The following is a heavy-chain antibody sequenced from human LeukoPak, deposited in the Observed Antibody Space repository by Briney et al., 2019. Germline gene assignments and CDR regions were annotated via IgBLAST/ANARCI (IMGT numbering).Heavy chain of an antibody. CDR1: GFSLSTSGVS. V-gene: IGHV2-5*02. Sequence: SGPTLVNPTQTLTLTCTFSGFSLSTSGVSVGWLRQPPGKALEWLALIYWDDDKRYSPSLKSRLTITRDTSRNQVVLTMTNMDPVDTATYYCAHRVSFGVVTPFDYWGRGTLVTVSS. D-gene: IGHD3-3*01. CDR2: IYWDDDK. J-gene: IGHJ4*02. CDR3: AHRVSFGVVTPFDY.